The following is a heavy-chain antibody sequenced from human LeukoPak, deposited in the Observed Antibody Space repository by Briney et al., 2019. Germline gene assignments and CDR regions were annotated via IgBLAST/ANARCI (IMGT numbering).Heavy chain of an antibody. D-gene: IGHD3-22*01. V-gene: IGHV3-48*03. CDR3: AKDRGYYYDSSGYLDY. CDR1: GFTFSSYE. J-gene: IGHJ4*02. CDR2: ISSSGSTI. Sequence: GGSLRLSCAASGFTFSSYEMNWVRQAPGKGLEWVSYISSSGSTIYYADSVKGRFTISRDNSKNTLYLQMNSLRAEDTAVYYCAKDRGYYYDSSGYLDYWGQGTLVTVSS.